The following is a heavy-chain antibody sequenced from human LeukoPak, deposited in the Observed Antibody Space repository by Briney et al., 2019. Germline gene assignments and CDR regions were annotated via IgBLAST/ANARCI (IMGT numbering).Heavy chain of an antibody. CDR3: ARRITGTTANSPDAFDI. V-gene: IGHV1-2*02. Sequence: ASVKVSCKASGYTFTGYYMHWVRQAPGQGLEWMGWINPNSGGTKYTQKFQGRVTLTRDTSISTAYMELSSLRSEDTAVYYCARRITGTTANSPDAFDIWGQGTMVTVSS. CDR1: GYTFTGYY. D-gene: IGHD1-7*01. CDR2: INPNSGGT. J-gene: IGHJ3*02.